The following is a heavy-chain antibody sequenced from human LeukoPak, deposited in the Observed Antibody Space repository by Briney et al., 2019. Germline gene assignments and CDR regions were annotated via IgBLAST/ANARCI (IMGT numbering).Heavy chain of an antibody. Sequence: EPSETLSLTCSVSGGSISSSNYCWGWIRQPPGKGLEWIGNICNSGSTYFNPSLKSRVTISVDTSKNQFSLKLSSVTAADTAVYYCARMVNWNYDYWGQGTLVTVSS. CDR2: ICNSGST. CDR3: ARMVNWNYDY. J-gene: IGHJ4*02. V-gene: IGHV4-39*01. CDR1: GGSISSSNYC. D-gene: IGHD1-7*01.